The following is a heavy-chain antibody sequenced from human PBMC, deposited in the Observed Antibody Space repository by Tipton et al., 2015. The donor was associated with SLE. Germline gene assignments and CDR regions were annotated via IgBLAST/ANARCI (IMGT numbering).Heavy chain of an antibody. CDR2: IYYSGST. CDR3: ARGRYSSSSVYYYYYMDV. Sequence: TLPLTCTVSGGSISSYYWSWIRQPPGKGLEWIGYIYYSGSTNYNPSLKSRVTISVDTSKNQFSLKLSSVTAADTAVYYCARGRYSSSSVYYYYYMDVWGKGTTVTVSS. V-gene: IGHV4-59*07. CDR1: GGSISSYY. J-gene: IGHJ6*03. D-gene: IGHD6-6*01.